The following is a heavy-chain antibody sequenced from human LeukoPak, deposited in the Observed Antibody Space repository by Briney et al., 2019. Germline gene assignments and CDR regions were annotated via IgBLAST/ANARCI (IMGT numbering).Heavy chain of an antibody. D-gene: IGHD3-10*01. CDR2: IFYSGST. CDR3: ATMVQGVYTYFGS. Sequence: SETLSLTCTVSGGSISSYYWSWIRQPPGKGLEWIGYIFYSGSTNYNPSLKSRVTISVDTSKNQFSLKLRSVTAADTAVYYCATMVQGVYTYFGSWGQGNLVAVSS. J-gene: IGHJ4*02. V-gene: IGHV4-59*01. CDR1: GGSISSYY.